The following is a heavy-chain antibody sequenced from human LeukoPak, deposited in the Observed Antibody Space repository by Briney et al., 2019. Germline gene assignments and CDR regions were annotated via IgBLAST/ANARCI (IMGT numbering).Heavy chain of an antibody. D-gene: IGHD1-26*01. J-gene: IGHJ4*02. CDR3: ASGTIVGARGADN. V-gene: IGHV3-21*01. Sequence: PGGSLRLSCAASGFTFSTCSMKWVRQAPGKALEWVSSISGSSYHLYYADSVKGRFTISRDNANNLLYLQMNSLRAEDTAVYYCASGTIVGARGADNWGQGTLVTVSS. CDR1: GFTFSTCS. CDR2: ISGSSYHL.